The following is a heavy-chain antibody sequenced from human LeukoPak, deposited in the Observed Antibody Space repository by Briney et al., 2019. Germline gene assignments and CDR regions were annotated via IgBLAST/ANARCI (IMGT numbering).Heavy chain of an antibody. CDR1: GYTFTNYG. Sequence: ASVKVSCKASGYTFTNYGIVWVRQAPGQGLEWMGWISTYNGDTNYAQKLQGRVTMTTDTSTSTASMELRSLRSDDTAAYYCARERGYDSSGYYHDAFDVWGQGTMVTVSS. V-gene: IGHV1-18*01. CDR2: ISTYNGDT. D-gene: IGHD3-22*01. CDR3: ARERGYDSSGYYHDAFDV. J-gene: IGHJ3*01.